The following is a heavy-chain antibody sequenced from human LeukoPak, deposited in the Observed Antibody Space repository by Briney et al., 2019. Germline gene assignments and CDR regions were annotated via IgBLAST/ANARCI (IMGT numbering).Heavy chain of an antibody. CDR1: GGSFSGYY. V-gene: IGHV4-34*01. CDR2: INHSGST. Sequence: SETLSLTCAVYGGSFSGYYWSWIRQPPGKGMEWIGEINHSGSTNYNPSLKSRVTISVDTSKNQFSLKLSSVTAADTAVYYCARNGGDGDYVDYWGQGTLVTVSS. J-gene: IGHJ4*02. D-gene: IGHD4-17*01. CDR3: ARNGGDGDYVDY.